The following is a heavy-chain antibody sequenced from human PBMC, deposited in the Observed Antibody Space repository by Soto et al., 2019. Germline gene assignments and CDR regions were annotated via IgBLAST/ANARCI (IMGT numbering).Heavy chain of an antibody. J-gene: IGHJ3*02. CDR1: GFTFSNSG. CDR2: ISDDGSNK. D-gene: IGHD2-2*01. CDR3: AKDLPAAIPNDAFDI. Sequence: LRLSCAASGFTFSNSGMHWVRQAPGKGLEWVAVISDDGSNKYYADSVKGRFTISRDNSKNTLYLQLNSLRAEDTAVYYCAKDLPAAIPNDAFDIWGQGTMVTVSS. V-gene: IGHV3-30*18.